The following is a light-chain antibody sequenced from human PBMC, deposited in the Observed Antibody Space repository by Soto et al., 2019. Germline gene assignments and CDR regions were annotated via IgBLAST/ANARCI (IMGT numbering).Light chain of an antibody. CDR1: SSNIGAGYD. CDR2: VDS. CDR3: QSYDSSLSGYV. Sequence: QSVLTQPPSASGTPGQRVTISCSGSSSNIGAGYDVHWYQQLPGTAPKLLIYVDSNRPSGVPDRFSGSKSGTSASLAITGLQAEDEADYYCQSYDSSLSGYVFGTGTKLTVL. V-gene: IGLV1-40*01. J-gene: IGLJ1*01.